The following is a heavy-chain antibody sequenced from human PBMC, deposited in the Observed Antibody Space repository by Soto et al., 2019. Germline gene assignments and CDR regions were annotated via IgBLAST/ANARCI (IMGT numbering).Heavy chain of an antibody. J-gene: IGHJ4*02. CDR2: IVPMIAKV. V-gene: IGHV1-69*02. Sequence: QVQLVQSGAEVQKPGSSVKVSCKASGDTTSSYTIAWVRQAPGQGLEWMGNIVPMIAKVDYPQKFEGRVTITADKSTRTVYMELRSLRSEDTAVYFCGLRAGIWNPLAVWCQGTLVTVSS. CDR1: GDTTSSYT. CDR3: GLRAGIWNPLAV. D-gene: IGHD5-12*01.